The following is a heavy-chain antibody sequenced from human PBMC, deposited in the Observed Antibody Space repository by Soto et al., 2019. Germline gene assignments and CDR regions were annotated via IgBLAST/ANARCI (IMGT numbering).Heavy chain of an antibody. D-gene: IGHD1-26*01. CDR3: ARAIVGPTTTGWLDP. CDR1: GGTFSRYA. V-gene: IGHV1-69*13. J-gene: IGHJ5*02. CDR2: IIPIFGTA. Sequence: ASVKVSCKASGGTFSRYAISWVRQAPGQGLEWMGGIIPIFGTANYAQKFQGRVTITADESTSTACMGLSSLRFEDTAVYYCARAIVGPTTTGWLDPWGQGTLVTVSS.